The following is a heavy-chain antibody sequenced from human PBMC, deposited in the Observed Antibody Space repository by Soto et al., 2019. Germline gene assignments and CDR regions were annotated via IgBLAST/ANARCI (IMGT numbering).Heavy chain of an antibody. CDR3: ARGFVRSTCASGERWFDF. V-gene: IGHV4-34*01. J-gene: IGHJ5*01. CDR1: GGSFSGYY. D-gene: IGHD2-2*01. Sequence: SETLSVTCAGYGGSFSGYYWSWIRQPPGKGLEWIGEINHSGSTNYNPSLKSRVTISVDTSKNQFSLKLSSVTAADTAVYYCARGFVRSTCASGERWFDFWGQGTLVPGSS. CDR2: INHSGST.